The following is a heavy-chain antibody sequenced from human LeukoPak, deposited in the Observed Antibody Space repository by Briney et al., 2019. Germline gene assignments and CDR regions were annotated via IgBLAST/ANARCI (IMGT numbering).Heavy chain of an antibody. CDR2: ISAYNGNT. J-gene: IGHJ4*02. CDR3: ARDRPNYDILTGYFYYFDY. Sequence: ASVKVSCKASGYTFTSYGISWVRQAPGQGLEWMGWISAYNGNTNYAQKLQGRVTMTTGTSTSTAYMELRSLRSDGTAVYYCARDRPNYDILTGYFYYFDYWGQGTLVTVSS. CDR1: GYTFTSYG. D-gene: IGHD3-9*01. V-gene: IGHV1-18*01.